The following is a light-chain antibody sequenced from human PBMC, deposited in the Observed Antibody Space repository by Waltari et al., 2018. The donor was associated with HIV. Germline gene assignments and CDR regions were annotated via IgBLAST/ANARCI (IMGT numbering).Light chain of an antibody. J-gene: IGKJ5*01. CDR1: EGIASW. Sequence: DIQLTQFPSTVSATVGDRVTITCRATEGIASWLAWYQPKPGKAPKILIYGASTLQSGVPSRFSGSGSGTTFTLTITSLQPEDFATYFCQQTNLFPITFGQGTRL. CDR2: GAS. V-gene: IGKV1D-12*01. CDR3: QQTNLFPIT.